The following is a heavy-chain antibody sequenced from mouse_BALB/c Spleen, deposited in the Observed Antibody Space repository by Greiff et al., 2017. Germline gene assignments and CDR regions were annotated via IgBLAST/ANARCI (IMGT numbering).Heavy chain of an antibody. CDR1: GFTFSSYA. V-gene: IGHV5-9-4*01. Sequence: EVKLVESGGGLVKPGGSLKLSCAASGFTFSSYAMSWVRQSPEKRLEWVAEISSGGSYTYYPDTVTGRFTISRDNAKNTLYLEMSSLRSEDTAMYYCARVAYYRFAYWGQGTLVTVSA. J-gene: IGHJ3*01. D-gene: IGHD2-10*01. CDR3: ARVAYYRFAY. CDR2: ISSGGSYT.